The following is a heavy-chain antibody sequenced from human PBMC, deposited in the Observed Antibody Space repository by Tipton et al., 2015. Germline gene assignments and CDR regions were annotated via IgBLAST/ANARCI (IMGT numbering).Heavy chain of an antibody. CDR3: ACQDYDSLTRDYQTVDY. V-gene: IGHV4-38-2*01. D-gene: IGHD3-9*01. Sequence: TLFLTCAVSAYSISTDYYWVWIRQPPGKGLEWIGTISHGGNTFYNPSLKSRVTISADTSKNQFSLRLPSVTAADTAVYYCACQDYDSLTRDYQTVDYWGQGTLVTVSS. CDR2: ISHGGNT. CDR1: AYSISTDYY. J-gene: IGHJ4*02.